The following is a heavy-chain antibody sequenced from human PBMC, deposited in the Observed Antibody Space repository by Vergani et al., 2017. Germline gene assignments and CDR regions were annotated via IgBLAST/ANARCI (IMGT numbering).Heavy chain of an antibody. J-gene: IGHJ4*02. CDR2: STPGGST. CDR3: ARSSSISGSYYNGEWDY. Sequence: VQLVQSGTEVKKPGASVKIACKTSGYTFTNHHVHGVRQAPGQGLEWMGISTPGGSTEYGTKFQGRDTMTRDTSKRTVYMDLTGLRSDDTAMYSCARSSSISGSYYNGEWDYWGQGTLVVVSS. CDR1: GYTFTNHH. V-gene: IGHV1-46*03. D-gene: IGHD3-10*01.